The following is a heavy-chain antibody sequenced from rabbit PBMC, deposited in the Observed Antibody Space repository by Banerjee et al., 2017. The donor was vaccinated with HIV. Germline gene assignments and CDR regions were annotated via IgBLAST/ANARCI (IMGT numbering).Heavy chain of an antibody. J-gene: IGHJ4*01. CDR2: IYAGDGST. Sequence: QSVEESGGDLVKPGGTLTLTCTVSGFSLSSNAMCWVRQAPGKGLEWIGTIYAGDGSTYYASWAKGRFAISKTSSTTVTLQMTSLTAADTATYFCTRAFNLWGPGTLVTV. CDR1: GFSLSSNA. V-gene: IGHV1S40*01. CDR3: TRAFNL.